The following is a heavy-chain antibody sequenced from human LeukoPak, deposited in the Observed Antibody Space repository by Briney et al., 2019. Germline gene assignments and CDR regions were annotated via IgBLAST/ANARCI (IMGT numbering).Heavy chain of an antibody. D-gene: IGHD4-11*01. CDR1: GFTFSNEA. Sequence: PWGSLRLSCAVSGFTFSNEAMGWVRQLRGGGLEWVSTISPGGGTTYYAESMKGRFTITRDNSKSTLYLEMNSLRVEDTAVYYCTKVRSGSSNWALRIFDYWGQGALVTVSS. J-gene: IGHJ4*02. V-gene: IGHV3-23*01. CDR3: TKVRSGSSNWALRIFDY. CDR2: ISPGGGTT.